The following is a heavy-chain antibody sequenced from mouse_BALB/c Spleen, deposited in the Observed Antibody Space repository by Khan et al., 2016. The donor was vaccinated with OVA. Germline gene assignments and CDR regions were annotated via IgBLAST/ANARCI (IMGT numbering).Heavy chain of an antibody. CDR1: GYSFTGYF. Sequence: AQLKQSEPELVKPGASVKISCKASGYSFTGYFMNWVMHSHGKSLDWIGRINPHIGETFFNQKFKDKATLTLDESSRTAHMELRSLASEDSAVYYCARKNGSDFDYWGQGTTLTVSS. CDR2: INPHIGET. D-gene: IGHD1-1*01. CDR3: ARKNGSDFDY. J-gene: IGHJ2*01. V-gene: IGHV1-20*02.